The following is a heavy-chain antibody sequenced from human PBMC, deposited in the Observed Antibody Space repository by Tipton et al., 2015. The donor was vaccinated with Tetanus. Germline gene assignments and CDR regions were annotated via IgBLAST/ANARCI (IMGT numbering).Heavy chain of an antibody. CDR3: ARTRIVGATTYYYYGMDV. J-gene: IGHJ6*02. D-gene: IGHD1-26*01. V-gene: IGHV3-33*01. CDR1: GGTFSSYG. Sequence: QLVQSGAEVKKPGSSVKVSCKASGGTFSSYGMHWVRQAPGKGLEWVAVIWYDGSNKYYADSVKGRFTISRDNSKNTLYLQMNSLRAEDTAVYYCARTRIVGATTYYYYGMDVWGQGTPVTVSS. CDR2: IWYDGSNK.